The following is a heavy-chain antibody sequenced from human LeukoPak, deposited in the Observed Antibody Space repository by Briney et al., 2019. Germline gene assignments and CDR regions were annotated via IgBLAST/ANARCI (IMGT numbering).Heavy chain of an antibody. CDR2: IYYIGST. CDR1: GGSICSSSYY. CDR3: ARVSPTYYYDGSGYYSLYYYYMDV. J-gene: IGHJ6*03. V-gene: IGHV4-39*07. D-gene: IGHD3-22*01. Sequence: TSETLSLTCTVSGGSICSSSYYWGWIRQPPGKGLGWIGSIYYIGSTYYNPSLKSRVTISVDTSKNKFSLNLSSVTPADTAVYYCARVSPTYYYDGSGYYSLYYYYMDVWGKGTTVTVSS.